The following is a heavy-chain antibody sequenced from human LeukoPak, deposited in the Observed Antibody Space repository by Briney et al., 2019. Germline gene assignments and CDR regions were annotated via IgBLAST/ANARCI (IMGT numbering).Heavy chain of an antibody. CDR2: INTDGSST. V-gene: IGHV3-74*01. Sequence: GGSLRLSCAASGFTFSSYWMHWVRQAPGKGLVWVSRINTDGSSTSYADSVKGRFTIPRDNAKNTLYLQMNSLRAEDTAVYYCASGYSSGSGYYFDYWGQGTLVTVSS. D-gene: IGHD6-19*01. J-gene: IGHJ4*02. CDR3: ASGYSSGSGYYFDY. CDR1: GFTFSSYW.